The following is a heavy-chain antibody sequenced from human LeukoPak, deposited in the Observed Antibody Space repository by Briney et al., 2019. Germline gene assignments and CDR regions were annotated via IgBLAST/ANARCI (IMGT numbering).Heavy chain of an antibody. D-gene: IGHD3-10*01. CDR1: GGSFSGYY. V-gene: IGHV4-34*01. CDR2: INHSGST. Sequence: SETLSLTCAVYGGSFSGYYWSWIRQPPGKGLEWIGEINHSGSTNYNPSLKSRVTISVDTSKNQFSLKLSSATAADTAVYYCAIPSGGPEQANWFDPWGQGTLVTVSS. CDR3: AIPSGGPEQANWFDP. J-gene: IGHJ5*02.